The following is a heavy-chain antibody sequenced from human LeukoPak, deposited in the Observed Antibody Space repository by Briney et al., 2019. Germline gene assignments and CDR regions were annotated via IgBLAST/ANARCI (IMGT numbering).Heavy chain of an antibody. D-gene: IGHD3-10*01. CDR3: ARSDGYGLVGI. Sequence: SETLSLTCTVSGGSISSYYWSWIRQPPGKGLEWIGYIYYSGSTNYNPSLKSRVTISVDTSKNQFSLTLSSVTAADTAVYYCARSDGYGLVGIWGQGTMVTVSS. V-gene: IGHV4-59*12. J-gene: IGHJ3*02. CDR2: IYYSGST. CDR1: GGSISSYY.